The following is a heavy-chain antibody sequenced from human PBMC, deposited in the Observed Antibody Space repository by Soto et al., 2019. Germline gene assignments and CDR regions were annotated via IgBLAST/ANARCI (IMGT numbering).Heavy chain of an antibody. D-gene: IGHD5-18*01. Sequence: PGGSLRLSCSASGFTFSSYAMHWVRQAPGKGLEYVSAISSNGGSTYYADSVKGRFTISRDNSKNTLYLQMSSLRAEDTAVYYCVKSSLIQLWLGAPDYWGQGTLVTVSS. CDR1: GFTFSSYA. CDR2: ISSNGGST. V-gene: IGHV3-64D*06. CDR3: VKSSLIQLWLGAPDY. J-gene: IGHJ4*02.